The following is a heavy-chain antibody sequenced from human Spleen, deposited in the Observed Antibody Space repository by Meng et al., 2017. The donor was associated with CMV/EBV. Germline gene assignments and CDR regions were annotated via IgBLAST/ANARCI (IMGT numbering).Heavy chain of an antibody. CDR3: AIDMTDDTFDH. CDR2: IDPPSGGK. CDR1: EYTFHDKN. V-gene: IGHV1-2*02. D-gene: IGHD2-21*02. Sequence: TCQASEYTFHDKNIRRVRPGPGHECEWMGRIDPPSGGKYHRQNFQGSVTMTTATTISTAYMKLSDLTSDAAAICYSAIDMTDDTFDHWGQGTLVTVSS. J-gene: IGHJ4*02.